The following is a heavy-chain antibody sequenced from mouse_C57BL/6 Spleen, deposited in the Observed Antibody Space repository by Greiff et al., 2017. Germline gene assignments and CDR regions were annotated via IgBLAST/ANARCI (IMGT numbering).Heavy chain of an antibody. J-gene: IGHJ3*01. CDR2: IDPSDSYT. V-gene: IGHV1-69*01. Sequence: VQLQQPGAELVMPGASVKLSCKASGYTFTSYWMHWVKQRPGQGLEWIGEIDPSDSYTNYNQKFKGKSTLTVDKSSSTAYMQLSSLTSEDSAVYYCARGGAYYDYDGGVRFAYWGQGTLVTVSA. CDR3: ARGGAYYDYDGGVRFAY. CDR1: GYTFTSYW. D-gene: IGHD2-4*01.